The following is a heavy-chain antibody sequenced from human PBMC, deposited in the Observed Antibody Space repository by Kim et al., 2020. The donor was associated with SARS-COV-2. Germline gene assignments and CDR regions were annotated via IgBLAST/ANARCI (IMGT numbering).Heavy chain of an antibody. D-gene: IGHD3-3*01. J-gene: IGHJ3*02. CDR1: GGSISSGGYY. Sequence: SETLSLTRTVSGGSISSGGYYWSWIRQHPGKGLEWIGYIYYSGSTYYNPSLKSRVTISVDTSKNQFSLKLSSVTAADTAVYYCARAQGRTIFGVVIIVIAFDIWGQGTMVTVSS. CDR2: IYYSGST. CDR3: ARAQGRTIFGVVIIVIAFDI. V-gene: IGHV4-31*03.